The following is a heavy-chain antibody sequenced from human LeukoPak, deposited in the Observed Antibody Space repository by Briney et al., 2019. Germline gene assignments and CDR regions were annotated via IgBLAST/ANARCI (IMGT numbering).Heavy chain of an antibody. CDR3: AREGRLPIAAAGITH. CDR1: GYTFTNYY. J-gene: IGHJ4*02. Sequence: ASVKVSCKAPGYTFTNYYMHWVRQAPGQGLEWMGIINPSGGSTSYAQKFQGRVTMTRDTSTSTVYMELSSLRSEDTAVYYCAREGRLPIAAAGITHWGQGTLVTVSS. D-gene: IGHD6-13*01. CDR2: INPSGGST. V-gene: IGHV1-46*01.